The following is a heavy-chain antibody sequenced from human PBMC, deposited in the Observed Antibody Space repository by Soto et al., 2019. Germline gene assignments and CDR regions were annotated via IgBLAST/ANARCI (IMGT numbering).Heavy chain of an antibody. D-gene: IGHD5-12*01. Sequence: SVKVSCKASGVTFSRQDMRWVRQAPGQGLGWMGGIIPIFGTPQYAEKFQDRVTITADESTSKTYMELSSLKSEDTAVYYCATNEGRDGYSFDYWGQGTLVTVSS. CDR3: ATNEGRDGYSFDY. CDR1: GVTFSRQD. V-gene: IGHV1-69*13. CDR2: IIPIFGTP. J-gene: IGHJ4*02.